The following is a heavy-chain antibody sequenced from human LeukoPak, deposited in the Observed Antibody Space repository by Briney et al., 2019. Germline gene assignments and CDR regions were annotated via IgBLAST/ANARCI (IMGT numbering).Heavy chain of an antibody. CDR3: AKGSFDWLPNNWFDP. CDR2: ISGSGGST. D-gene: IGHD3-9*01. J-gene: IGHJ5*02. Sequence: PGGSLRLSCAASGFTFSSYAMSWVRQAPGKGLEWVSAISGSGGSTYYADSVKGRFTISRDNSKNTLYLQMNSLRAEDTAVYYCAKGSFDWLPNNWFDPWAREPWSPSPQ. CDR1: GFTFSSYA. V-gene: IGHV3-23*01.